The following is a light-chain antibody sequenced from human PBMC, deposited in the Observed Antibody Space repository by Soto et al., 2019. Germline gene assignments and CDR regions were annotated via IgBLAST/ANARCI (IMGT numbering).Light chain of an antibody. CDR1: SSNIGSNY. J-gene: IGLJ2*01. V-gene: IGLV1-47*01. CDR2: RNN. CDR3: GGWDDSLSGPV. Sequence: QSALTQSPSASGTPGQRVNISCSGSSSNIGSNYVYWYRQFPGTAPKLLIQRNNQRPSGVPARFSGSKSGTSASLAISGLRSEDEADYYCGGWDDSLSGPVFGGGTQLTVL.